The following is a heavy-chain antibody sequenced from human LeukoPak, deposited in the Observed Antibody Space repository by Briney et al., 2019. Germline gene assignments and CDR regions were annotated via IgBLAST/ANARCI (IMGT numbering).Heavy chain of an antibody. CDR2: ISSGSSYM. D-gene: IGHD6-6*01. V-gene: IGHV3-21*01. J-gene: IGHJ4*02. Sequence: GGSLRLSCAASGFTFSSYSMNWVRQAPGKGLEWVSSISSGSSYMYYADSVRGRFTISRDNAKNSLYLQMNSLRAEDTAVYYCARVSSSSFLGYWGQGTLVTVSS. CDR1: GFTFSSYS. CDR3: ARVSSSSFLGY.